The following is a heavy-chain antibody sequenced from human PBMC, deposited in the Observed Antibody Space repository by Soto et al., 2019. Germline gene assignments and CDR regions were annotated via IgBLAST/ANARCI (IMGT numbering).Heavy chain of an antibody. CDR2: IKQDGSEK. Sequence: GGSLRLSCAASGFPFSSYWMSWVRQAPGKGLEWVANIKQDGSEKYYVDSVKGRFTISRDSAKNSLYLQMNSLRAEDTAVYYCARTYYYDSSGYYYNFYWGRGTLVTVS. CDR3: ARTYYYDSSGYYYNFY. V-gene: IGHV3-7*01. J-gene: IGHJ4*02. D-gene: IGHD3-22*01. CDR1: GFPFSSYW.